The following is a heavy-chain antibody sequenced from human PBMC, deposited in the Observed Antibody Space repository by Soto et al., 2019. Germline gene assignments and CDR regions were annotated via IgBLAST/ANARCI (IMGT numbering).Heavy chain of an antibody. J-gene: IGHJ4*02. D-gene: IGHD2-15*01. CDR3: ARHITHNRWSTLHY. CDR2: TYPGHSES. CDR1: GYTFTGHW. V-gene: IGHV5-51*01. Sequence: GESLKLSCKGSGYTFTGHWLGWVRLTPGRGLEWMGITYPGHSESMYSPSFQGQVIMSVDEAVNPAYLRWNSLKASDPAMYYCARHITHNRWSTLHYRDKGTLLTVSS.